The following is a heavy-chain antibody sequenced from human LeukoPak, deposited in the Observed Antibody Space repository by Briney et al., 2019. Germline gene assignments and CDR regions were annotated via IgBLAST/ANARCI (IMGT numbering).Heavy chain of an antibody. CDR1: GFTFNNYA. CDR2: FSDSGGNT. Sequence: GGSLRLSCAASGFTFNNYAMAWVRQAPGKGLEWVSAFSDSGGNTYYADSVKGRFTISRDNSKDTLHLQMNRLRADDTAVYYCTKDPPGGEKNSGDYWGQGTLVTVSS. J-gene: IGHJ4*02. CDR3: TKDPPGGEKNSGDY. D-gene: IGHD2-21*01. V-gene: IGHV3-23*01.